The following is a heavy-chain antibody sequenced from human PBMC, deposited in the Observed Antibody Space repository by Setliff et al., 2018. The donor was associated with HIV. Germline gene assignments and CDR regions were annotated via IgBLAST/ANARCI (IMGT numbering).Heavy chain of an antibody. D-gene: IGHD2-8*01. J-gene: IGHJ3*01. Sequence: GASVKVSCKAPGHTFISYHIHWVRQAPGQGLEWMGIVNTSGDNKDYAQKFQGRLTMTKDTSTSTVYMQLSSLRSEDTAVYYCVRTIYEWGAFDVWGQGTMVT. CDR1: GHTFISYH. V-gene: IGHV1-46*01. CDR2: VNTSGDNK. CDR3: VRTIYEWGAFDV.